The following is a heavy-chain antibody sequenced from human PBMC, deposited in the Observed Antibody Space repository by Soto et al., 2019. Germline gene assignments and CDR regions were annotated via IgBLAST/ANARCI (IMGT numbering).Heavy chain of an antibody. CDR1: GYSFTSYW. CDR2: IDPSDSCT. D-gene: IGHD4-4*01. V-gene: IGHV5-10-1*01. Sequence: GESLKISCKGSGYSFTSYWISWVRQMPGKGLEWMGRIDPSDSCTNYSPSFQGHVTISADKSISTAYLQWSSLKASDTAMYYCARSTTVTAYYYYGMDVWGQGTTVTVSS. CDR3: ARSTTVTAYYYYGMDV. J-gene: IGHJ6*02.